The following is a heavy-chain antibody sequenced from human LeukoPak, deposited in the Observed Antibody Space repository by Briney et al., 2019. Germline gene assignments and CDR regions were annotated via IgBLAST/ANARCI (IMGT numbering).Heavy chain of an antibody. Sequence: PGGSLRLSCAASGFAFSSYAMSWVRQAPGKGLEWVSAISGSGGSTYYADSVKGRFTISRDNSKNTLYLQMNSLRAEDTAVYYCAKSIGVSYLYYFDYWGQGTLVTVSS. CDR1: GFAFSSYA. V-gene: IGHV3-23*01. D-gene: IGHD1-26*01. J-gene: IGHJ4*02. CDR2: ISGSGGST. CDR3: AKSIGVSYLYYFDY.